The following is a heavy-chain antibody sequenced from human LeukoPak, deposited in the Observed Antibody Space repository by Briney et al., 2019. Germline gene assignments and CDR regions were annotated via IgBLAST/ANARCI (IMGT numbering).Heavy chain of an antibody. V-gene: IGHV3-7*01. CDR3: ARDRSGYSSGWALDAFDI. J-gene: IGHJ3*02. D-gene: IGHD6-19*01. Sequence: GGSLRLSCAASGFTFSSYWMGWIRQAPGKALEWVANIKQDEGERYYMDSVKGRFTISRDNAKNSLYLQMNSLRVEDTAVYYCARDRSGYSSGWALDAFDIWGQGTMVTVSS. CDR1: GFTFSSYW. CDR2: IKQDEGER.